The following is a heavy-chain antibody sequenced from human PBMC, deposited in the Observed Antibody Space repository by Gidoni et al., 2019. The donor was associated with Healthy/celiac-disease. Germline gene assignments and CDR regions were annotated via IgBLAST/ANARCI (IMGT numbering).Heavy chain of an antibody. D-gene: IGHD3-22*01. J-gene: IGHJ3*02. Sequence: QVQLVESGGGVVQPGRSMRLSCAASGFTFSSYGMHWVRQAPGKGLEWVAFIWYDGSNKYYADSVKGRFTISRDNSKNTLYLQMNSLRAEDTAVYYCAGATGYYDSSGYLGDIWGQGTMVTVSS. CDR2: IWYDGSNK. CDR1: GFTFSSYG. CDR3: AGATGYYDSSGYLGDI. V-gene: IGHV3-33*01.